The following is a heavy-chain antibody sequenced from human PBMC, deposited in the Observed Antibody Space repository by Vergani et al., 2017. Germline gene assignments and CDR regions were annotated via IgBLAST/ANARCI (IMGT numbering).Heavy chain of an antibody. D-gene: IGHD5-18*01. CDR1: GHSFTSYW. CDR3: ARSIVRDTAMVSP. CDR2: IYPGDSDT. Sequence: EVQLVQSGAEVKKPGESLKISCKGSGHSFTSYWIGWVRQMPGKGLEWMGIIYPGDSDTRYSPSFQGLVTIPADKSISTAYLQWSSLKASDTAMYYCARSIVRDTAMVSPWGQGTLVTVSS. J-gene: IGHJ5*02. V-gene: IGHV5-51*01.